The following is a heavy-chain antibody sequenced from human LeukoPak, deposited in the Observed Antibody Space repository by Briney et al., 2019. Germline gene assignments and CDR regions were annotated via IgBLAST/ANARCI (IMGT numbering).Heavy chain of an antibody. CDR2: IYTSGGT. CDR1: GGSISSYY. D-gene: IGHD3-3*01. Sequence: SETLSLTCTVSGGSISSYYWSWIRQPAGKGLEWIGRIYTSGGTNYNPSLKSRVTMSVDTSTKQFSLMLSSVTAADTAVFYCWGDQGKDYDFWSGYWGDAFDIWGQGKMVTVSS. CDR3: WGDQGKDYDFWSGYWGDAFDI. J-gene: IGHJ3*02. V-gene: IGHV4-4*07.